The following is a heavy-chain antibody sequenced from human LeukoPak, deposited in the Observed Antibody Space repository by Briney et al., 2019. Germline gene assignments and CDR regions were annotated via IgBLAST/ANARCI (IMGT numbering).Heavy chain of an antibody. Sequence: GGSLRLSCAASGFTVSSNYMSWVRQAPGKGLEWVANIKQDGSEKYYVDSVKGRFTISRDNAKNSLYLQMNSLRAEDTAVYYCARVVVTTVTPDDAFDIWGQGTMVTVSS. V-gene: IGHV3-7*01. CDR1: GFTVSSNY. D-gene: IGHD4-17*01. CDR2: IKQDGSEK. CDR3: ARVVVTTVTPDDAFDI. J-gene: IGHJ3*02.